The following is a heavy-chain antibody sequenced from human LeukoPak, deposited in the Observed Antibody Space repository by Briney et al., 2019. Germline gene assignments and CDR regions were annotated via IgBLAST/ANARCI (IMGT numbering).Heavy chain of an antibody. Sequence: GGSLRLSCAGSGFTFSTYAMSCVRQAPGKGLEWVSSISGSDGATYYADSVRGRFTISRDNSKNTLYLEMNSLRAEDTAVYYCAKDPEQVLRGWFDPWGQGTLVTVAS. D-gene: IGHD1-14*01. CDR2: ISGSDGAT. J-gene: IGHJ5*02. CDR1: GFTFSTYA. CDR3: AKDPEQVLRGWFDP. V-gene: IGHV3-23*01.